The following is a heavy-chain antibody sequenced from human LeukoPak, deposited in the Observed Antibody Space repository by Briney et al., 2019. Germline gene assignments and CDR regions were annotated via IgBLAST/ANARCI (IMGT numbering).Heavy chain of an antibody. V-gene: IGHV4-59*08. J-gene: IGHJ2*01. Sequence: PSETLSLTCTVSGGSISSYYWSWIRQPPGKGLEWIGYIYYSGSTNYNPSLKSRVTISVDTSKNQFSLKLSSVTAADTAVYSCARLVYYGSGSYWYFDLWGRGTLVTVSS. D-gene: IGHD3-10*01. CDR1: GGSISSYY. CDR3: ARLVYYGSGSYWYFDL. CDR2: IYYSGST.